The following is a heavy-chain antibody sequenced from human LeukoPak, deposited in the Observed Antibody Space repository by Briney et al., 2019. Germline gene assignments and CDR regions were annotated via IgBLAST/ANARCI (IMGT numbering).Heavy chain of an antibody. CDR3: ASYPRSVDTPPFDY. J-gene: IGHJ4*02. V-gene: IGHV1-2*02. D-gene: IGHD3-16*02. CDR1: GYSFTAQY. Sequence: ASVKVSCKASGYSFTAQYRHWLRQAPGQGLEWMGSINPNNGDTKYAHNFLGRVIMTRDTSTTTAYMELSSLRSDDTAVYFCASYPRSVDTPPFDYWGQGTLVTVSS. CDR2: INPNNGDT.